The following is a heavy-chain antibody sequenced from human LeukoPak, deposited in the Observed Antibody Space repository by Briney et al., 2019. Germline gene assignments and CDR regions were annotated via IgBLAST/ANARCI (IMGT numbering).Heavy chain of an antibody. V-gene: IGHV4-34*01. J-gene: IGHJ5*02. CDR3: ARDRIAAAGTGWFDP. Sequence: PSETLSLTCAVYGGSFSGYYWSWLRQPPGKGLEWIGEINPRGGTNYNPSLKSRVSISVDTSKNQFSLKLSSVTAADTAVYYCARDRIAAAGTGWFDPWGQGTLVTVSS. CDR2: INPRGGT. D-gene: IGHD6-13*01. CDR1: GGSFSGYY.